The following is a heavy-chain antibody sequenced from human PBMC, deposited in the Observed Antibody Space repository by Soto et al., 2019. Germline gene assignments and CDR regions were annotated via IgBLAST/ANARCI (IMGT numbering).Heavy chain of an antibody. J-gene: IGHJ4*02. CDR3: ARALAGSYDY. D-gene: IGHD3-10*01. CDR2: TYYRSKWST. CDR1: GDSVSSKSAT. Sequence: SQTLSLTCAISGDSVSSKSATWNWIRQAPSRGLEWLGRTYYRSKWSTDYAVSLRGRITVSPDSSKNQFSLRLTSLTPEDTAVYYCARALAGSYDYWGQGPLVTVSS. V-gene: IGHV6-1*01.